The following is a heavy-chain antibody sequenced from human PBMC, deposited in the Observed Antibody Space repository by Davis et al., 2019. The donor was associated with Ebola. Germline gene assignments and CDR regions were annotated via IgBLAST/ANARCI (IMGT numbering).Heavy chain of an antibody. Sequence: GESLKISCAASGFPVSDNYMNWVRQAPGKGLEWVSLIYSGDNTYYADSVKGRFTISRDSSKNTLYLQMHSLRAEDTAVYYCARDWEYTTTFEWGLARRGYYGMDVWGKGTTVTVSS. J-gene: IGHJ6*04. CDR3: ARDWEYTTTFEWGLARRGYYGMDV. CDR2: IYSGDNT. CDR1: GFPVSDNY. D-gene: IGHD1-26*01. V-gene: IGHV3-53*01.